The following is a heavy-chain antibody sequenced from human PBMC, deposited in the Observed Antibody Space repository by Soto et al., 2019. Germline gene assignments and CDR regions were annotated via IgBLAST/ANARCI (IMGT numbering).Heavy chain of an antibody. CDR3: ARAGIVGATNGYYCYGMDV. J-gene: IGHJ6*02. CDR2: IYYSGST. D-gene: IGHD1-26*01. CDR1: GGSIRSYY. Sequence: ETLSLTCTVSGGSIRSYYWSWIRQPPGKGLEWIGYIYYSGSTNYNPSLKSRVTISVDTSKNQFSLKLSSVTAADTAVYYCARAGIVGATNGYYCYGMDVRGQGTTVPVSS. V-gene: IGHV4-59*01.